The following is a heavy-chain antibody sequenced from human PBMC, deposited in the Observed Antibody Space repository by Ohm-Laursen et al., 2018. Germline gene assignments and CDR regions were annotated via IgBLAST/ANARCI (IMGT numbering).Heavy chain of an antibody. J-gene: IGHJ4*02. CDR1: GGSISSYY. D-gene: IGHD6-19*01. CDR3: ARSGSSGWYAN. Sequence: PGTLSLTWTVSGGSISSYYWHWIRQPPGKGLEWIGYIDYSGNTNYNPSLKSRLTISVDTSKNQFSLKLSSVTAADTAVYYCARSGSSGWYANWGQGTLVTVSS. CDR2: IDYSGNT. V-gene: IGHV4-59*01.